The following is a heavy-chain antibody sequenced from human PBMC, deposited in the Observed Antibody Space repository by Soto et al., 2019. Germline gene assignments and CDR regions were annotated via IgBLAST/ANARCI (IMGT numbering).Heavy chain of an antibody. V-gene: IGHV1-18*01. Sequence: ASVKVSCKASGYTFTSYGISWVRQAPGQGLEWMGWISAYNGNTNYAQKLQGRVTMTTDTSTITAYMELRSLRSDDTVVYYCASDIPGILATITGYFDLWGRGTLVTVSS. CDR3: ASDIPGILATITGYFDL. CDR2: ISAYNGNT. J-gene: IGHJ2*01. D-gene: IGHD5-12*01. CDR1: GYTFTSYG.